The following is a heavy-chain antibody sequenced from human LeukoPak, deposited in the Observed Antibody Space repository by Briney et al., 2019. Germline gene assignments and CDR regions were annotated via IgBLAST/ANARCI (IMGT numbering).Heavy chain of an antibody. D-gene: IGHD6-6*01. J-gene: IGHJ4*02. CDR3: ARVMVQAARPPGIY. Sequence: SETLSPTCAVYGGSFSGYYWSWIRQPPGKGLEWIGEINHSGSTNYNPSLKSRVTISVDTSKSQFSLKVRYVTAADTAVYYCARVMVQAARPPGIYWGQGTLVTVSS. CDR1: GGSFSGYY. V-gene: IGHV4-34*01. CDR2: INHSGST.